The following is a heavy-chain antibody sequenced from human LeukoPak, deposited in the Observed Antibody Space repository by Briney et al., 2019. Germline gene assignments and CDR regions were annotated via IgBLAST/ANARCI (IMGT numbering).Heavy chain of an antibody. Sequence: GASVKVSCETSGYTFTGYFIHWVRQAPGQGLEWMGRINPNTGDADYAQNFRGRVTMTRDTSIGTAYMELSRLRFDDIAVYYCARESLVSGGGRWFDPWGQGTLVTVSS. CDR1: GYTFTGYF. V-gene: IGHV1-2*06. J-gene: IGHJ5*02. CDR3: ARESLVSGGGRWFDP. D-gene: IGHD2/OR15-2a*01. CDR2: INPNTGDA.